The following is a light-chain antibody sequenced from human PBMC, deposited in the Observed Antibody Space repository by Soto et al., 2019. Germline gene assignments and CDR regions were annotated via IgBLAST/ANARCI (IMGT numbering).Light chain of an antibody. CDR1: GSNLGAGYD. CDR3: QSYDSSLSAGV. V-gene: IGLV1-40*01. CDR2: RNS. J-gene: IGLJ3*02. Sequence: QAVVTQPPSVSGAPGQRVTISCTGSGSNLGAGYDVHWYQHLPETAPKLLMYRNSNRPSGVPDRFSGSKSGTSASLAITGLQAEDEADFYCQSYDSSLSAGVFGGGTKLTVL.